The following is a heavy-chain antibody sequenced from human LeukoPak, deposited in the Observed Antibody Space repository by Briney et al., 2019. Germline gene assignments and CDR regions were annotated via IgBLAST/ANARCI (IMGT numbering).Heavy chain of an antibody. V-gene: IGHV4-38-2*02. Sequence: SETLSLTCIVSGYSISSGYYWGWIRQPPGKGLEWIGSIYHSGSTYYNPSLKSRVTISVDTSKNQFSLKLNSVTAADTAVYYCARHGSRGAFDIWGQGTMVTVSS. CDR2: IYHSGST. D-gene: IGHD1-26*01. CDR1: GYSISSGYY. CDR3: ARHGSRGAFDI. J-gene: IGHJ3*02.